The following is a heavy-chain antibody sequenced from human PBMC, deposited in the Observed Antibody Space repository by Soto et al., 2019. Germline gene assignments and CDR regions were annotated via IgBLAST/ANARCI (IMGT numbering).Heavy chain of an antibody. J-gene: IGHJ6*03. D-gene: IGHD3-3*01. CDR2: ISSSGSTI. CDR1: GFTFSISY. V-gene: IGHV3-11*01. CDR3: ARSRYYDFWSGYPRHYYMDV. Sequence: GGSLRLSCAASGFTFSISYMSWIRQAQGEGLEWVSYISSSGSTIYYADSVKGRFTISRDNAKNSLYLQMNSLRAEDTAVYYCARSRYYDFWSGYPRHYYMDVWGKGTTVTVSS.